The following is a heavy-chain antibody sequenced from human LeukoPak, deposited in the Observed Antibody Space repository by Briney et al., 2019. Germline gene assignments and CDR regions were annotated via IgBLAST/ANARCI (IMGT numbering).Heavy chain of an antibody. Sequence: KPSETLSLTCTVSGGSISSYYWSWIRQPAGKGLEWIGRIYTSGSTNYNPSLKSRVTMSVDTSKNQFSLKLSSVTAADTAVYYCARGRGRRPFYQYGSSVIYFDYWGQGTLVTVSS. CDR2: IYTSGST. V-gene: IGHV4-4*07. CDR3: ARGRGRRPFYQYGSSVIYFDY. J-gene: IGHJ4*02. CDR1: GGSISSYY. D-gene: IGHD6-6*01.